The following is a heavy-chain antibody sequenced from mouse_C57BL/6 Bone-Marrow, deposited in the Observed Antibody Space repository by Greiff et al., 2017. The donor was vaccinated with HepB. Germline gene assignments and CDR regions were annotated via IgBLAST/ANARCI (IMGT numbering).Heavy chain of an antibody. J-gene: IGHJ3*01. Sequence: DVHLVESGGGLVKPGGSLKLSCAASGFTFSDYGMHWVRQAPEKGLEWVAYISSGSSTIYYADTVKGRFTISRDNAKNTLFLQMTSLRSEDTAMYYCAIYYYGRDWGQGTLVTVSA. CDR2: ISSGSSTI. CDR3: AIYYYGRD. CDR1: GFTFSDYG. D-gene: IGHD1-1*01. V-gene: IGHV5-17*01.